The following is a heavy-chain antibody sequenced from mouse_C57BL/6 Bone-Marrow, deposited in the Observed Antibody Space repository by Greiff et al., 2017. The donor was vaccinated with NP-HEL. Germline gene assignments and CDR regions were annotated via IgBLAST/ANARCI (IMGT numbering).Heavy chain of an antibody. D-gene: IGHD1-2*01. CDR3: AKGVLRPDY. CDR1: GYTFTSYW. J-gene: IGHJ2*01. Sequence: QVQLQQSGAELVRPGTSVKLSCKASGYTFTSYWMHWVKQRPGQGLEWIGVIDPSDSYTNYNQKFKGKATLTVDTSSSTAYMQLSILTSEDSAVYYCAKGVLRPDYWGQGTTLTVSS. V-gene: IGHV1-59*01. CDR2: IDPSDSYT.